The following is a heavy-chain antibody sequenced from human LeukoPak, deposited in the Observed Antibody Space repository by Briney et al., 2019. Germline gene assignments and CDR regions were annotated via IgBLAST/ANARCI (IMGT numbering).Heavy chain of an antibody. D-gene: IGHD3-10*01. CDR1: GFTFSDYY. V-gene: IGHV3-11*01. CDR2: ISSSGTTI. J-gene: IGHJ4*02. CDR3: ARDGWISGPFFDY. Sequence: GSLRLSCAASGFTFSDYYMSWIRQAPGKGLEWVSFISSSGTTIYSADSVKGRFTISRDNANNSLYLQMNRLRAEDTAIYYCARDGWISGPFFDYWGQEILVTVSS.